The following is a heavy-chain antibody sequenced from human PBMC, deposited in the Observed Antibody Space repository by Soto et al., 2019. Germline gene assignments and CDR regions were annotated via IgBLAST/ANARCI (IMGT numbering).Heavy chain of an antibody. CDR2: ISSGSKTI. CDR3: VREDILGVRSFDY. J-gene: IGHJ4*02. D-gene: IGHD3-9*01. V-gene: IGHV3-48*02. CDR1: GFTFSGYS. Sequence: AGGSLRLSCAASGFTFSGYSVNWVRQAPGKGLEWVSYISSGSKTIYYEDSVKGRFIVSRDNAKNSQYLQMNSLRDEDTAVYYCVREDILGVRSFDYWGQGTLVTVSS.